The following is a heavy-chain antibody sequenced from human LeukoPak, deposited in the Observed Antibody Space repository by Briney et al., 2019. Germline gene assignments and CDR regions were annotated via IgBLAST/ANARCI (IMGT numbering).Heavy chain of an antibody. V-gene: IGHV3-48*03. J-gene: IGHJ3*02. Sequence: PGGSLRLSCVTSEFTFSSYEMNWVRQARGKGLEWVSYISGSGSPIFYADSVKGRFTISRDNAQNSLYLHMNSLRAEDTAVYYCATEWLLGAMNAFDIWGQGTMVTVSS. CDR2: ISGSGSPI. CDR1: EFTFSSYE. CDR3: ATEWLLGAMNAFDI. D-gene: IGHD3-22*01.